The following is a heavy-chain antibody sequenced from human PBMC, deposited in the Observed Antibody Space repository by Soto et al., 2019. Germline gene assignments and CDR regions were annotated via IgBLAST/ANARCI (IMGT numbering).Heavy chain of an antibody. J-gene: IGHJ4*02. D-gene: IGHD1-26*01. CDR1: GFTFSSYA. CDR2: VSIGGST. Sequence: DVQLLESGGGLVQPEGSLRLSCAASGFTFSSYAMGWVRQGPGKGLEWVAVVSIGGSTHYADSVRGRFTISRDNSKNTLSLQMNSLTAEDTAVYFCAKRRDAGGHFDYWGQGALVTVSS. V-gene: IGHV3-23*01. CDR3: AKRRDAGGHFDY.